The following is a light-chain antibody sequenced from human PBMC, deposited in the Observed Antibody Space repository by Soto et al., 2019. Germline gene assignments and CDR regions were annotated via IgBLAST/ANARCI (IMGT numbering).Light chain of an antibody. Sequence: DIQMTQSPSTLSASVGDRVTITCRASQSISKWLAWYQQKPGKAPKLLIYDASTLKSGVPSRFSGSGSGAVFTLTIRSLQPDDFATYYCQQYNGLYTFGQGTKVEIK. J-gene: IGKJ2*01. CDR3: QQYNGLYT. CDR2: DAS. CDR1: QSISKW. V-gene: IGKV1-5*01.